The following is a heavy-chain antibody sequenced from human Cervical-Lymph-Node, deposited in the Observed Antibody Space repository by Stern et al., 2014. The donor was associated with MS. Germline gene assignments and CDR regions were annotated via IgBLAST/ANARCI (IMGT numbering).Heavy chain of an antibody. CDR2: VYHTGST. CDR3: ARGGRMASMFY. J-gene: IGHJ4*02. D-gene: IGHD5-24*01. CDR1: GGSMPDYY. V-gene: IGHV4-59*01. Sequence: QVQLQESGPGLVKPSETLSLTCSVSGGSMPDYYWSWIRQPPGKGLEWIGYVYHTGSTSYNPSLKSRVTRSIDTSKSQFSLKVKSVTAADTAVYYCARGGRMASMFYWGQGTLVTVSS.